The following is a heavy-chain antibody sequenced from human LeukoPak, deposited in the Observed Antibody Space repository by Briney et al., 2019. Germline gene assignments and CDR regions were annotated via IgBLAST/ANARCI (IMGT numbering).Heavy chain of an antibody. CDR3: ARDLQIAAAGPFNWFDP. D-gene: IGHD6-13*01. CDR1: GDSVSSNSAA. J-gene: IGHJ5*02. Sequence: SQTLSLTCAISGDSVSSNSAAWNWIRQSPSRGLEWLGRTYYRSKWYNDYAVSVKSRITINPDTSKNQFSLQLNSVTPEDTAVYYCARDLQIAAAGPFNWFDPWGQGTLVTVSS. V-gene: IGHV6-1*01. CDR2: TYYRSKWYN.